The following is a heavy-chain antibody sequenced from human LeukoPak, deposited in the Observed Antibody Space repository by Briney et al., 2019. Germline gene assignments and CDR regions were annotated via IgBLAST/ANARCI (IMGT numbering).Heavy chain of an antibody. D-gene: IGHD2-2*01. CDR3: AIDSLLMTR. Sequence: PGGSLRLSCAASGFIFSSRGMTWVRQAPGKGLEWVSAIDTSGGGTYYAASVKGRFTISRDNSKNILYLQMSSLRAEDTARYYCAIDSLLMTRWGQGTLVTVSS. CDR2: IDTSGGGT. CDR1: GFIFSSRG. V-gene: IGHV3-23*01. J-gene: IGHJ4*02.